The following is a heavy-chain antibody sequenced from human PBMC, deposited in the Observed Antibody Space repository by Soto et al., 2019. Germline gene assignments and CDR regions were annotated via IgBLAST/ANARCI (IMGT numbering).Heavy chain of an antibody. Sequence: QVQLQESGPGLVKPSQTLSLTCTVSGGSISSGGYYWSWIRQHPGKGLEWIGYIYYSGSTYYNPSLKSRDTISVDTSKNQFSLKLSSVTAADTAVYYCARTHSSGWYALDYWGQGTLVTVSS. CDR1: GGSISSGGYY. CDR3: ARTHSSGWYALDY. V-gene: IGHV4-31*03. D-gene: IGHD6-19*01. CDR2: IYYSGST. J-gene: IGHJ4*02.